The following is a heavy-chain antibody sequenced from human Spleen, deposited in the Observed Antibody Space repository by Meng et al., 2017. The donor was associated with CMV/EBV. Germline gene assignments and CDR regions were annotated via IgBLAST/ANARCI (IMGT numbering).Heavy chain of an antibody. CDR3: AKCRSGIAAALNY. CDR1: GFTFSDYY. V-gene: IGHV3-11*01. J-gene: IGHJ4*02. Sequence: GESLKISCAASGFTFSDYYMSWIRQAPGKGLEWVSYISSSGSTIYYADSVKGRFTISRDNAKNSLYLQMNSLRAEDTAVYYCAKCRSGIAAALNYWGQGTLVTVSS. D-gene: IGHD6-13*01. CDR2: ISSSGSTI.